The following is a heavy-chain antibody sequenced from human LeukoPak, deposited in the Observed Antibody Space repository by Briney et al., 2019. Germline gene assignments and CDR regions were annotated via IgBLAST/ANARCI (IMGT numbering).Heavy chain of an antibody. V-gene: IGHV4-34*01. Sequence: SETLSLTCAVYGGSFSGYYWKWIRQPPGKGLEWMGEIDHSGSTNYNPSLKSRVTISVDTSKNQFSLKLNSVTAADTALYYCARADYIGYYDVMDVWGQGTTVTVSS. D-gene: IGHD4-11*01. CDR3: ARADYIGYYDVMDV. CDR2: IDHSGST. CDR1: GGSFSGYY. J-gene: IGHJ6*02.